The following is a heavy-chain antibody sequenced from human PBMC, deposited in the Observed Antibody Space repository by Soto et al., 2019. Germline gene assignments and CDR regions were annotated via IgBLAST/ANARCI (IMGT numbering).Heavy chain of an antibody. CDR3: ARHRFNYYDDTVYYYFDY. CDR2: ISGHNGNT. Sequence: GASVKVSCKASGYSFTSYGISWVRQAPGQGPEWMGWISGHNGNTNHPQSLQSRVTMTTDTSRNTAYMELRSLRSDDTAVYYCARHRFNYYDDTVYYYFDYWGQGTLVTVSS. J-gene: IGHJ4*02. CDR1: GYSFTSYG. V-gene: IGHV1-18*04. D-gene: IGHD3-22*01.